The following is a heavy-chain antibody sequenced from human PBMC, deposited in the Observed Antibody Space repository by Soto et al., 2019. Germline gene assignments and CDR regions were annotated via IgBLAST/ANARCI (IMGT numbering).Heavy chain of an antibody. D-gene: IGHD6-19*01. V-gene: IGHV1-69*02. CDR1: GGTFTTYT. CDR3: ARGGIAVAGTRYYYYGMDV. Sequence: QVQLVQSGAEVKKPGSSVKVSCKASGGTFTTYTISWVRQAPGEGLEWMGRMIPILGIANYAQKFQGRVTMIADKSTSTGYMELSSLRSEDTAVYYCARGGIAVAGTRYYYYGMDVWGQGTTVIVSS. CDR2: MIPILGIA. J-gene: IGHJ6*02.